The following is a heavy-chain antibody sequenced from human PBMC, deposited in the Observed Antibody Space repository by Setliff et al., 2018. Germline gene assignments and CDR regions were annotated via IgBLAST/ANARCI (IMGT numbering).Heavy chain of an antibody. CDR3: ASASEEGVVPAAILY. J-gene: IGHJ4*02. Sequence: SETLSLTCAVYGGSFSGYYWSWIRQPPGKRLEWIGEIIHSGSTNYNPSLKSRVTISMDTSKNQFSLKVSSVTAADTAVYYCASASEEGVVPAAILYWGQGTLVTVSS. D-gene: IGHD2-2*01. V-gene: IGHV4-34*12. CDR1: GGSFSGYY. CDR2: IIHSGST.